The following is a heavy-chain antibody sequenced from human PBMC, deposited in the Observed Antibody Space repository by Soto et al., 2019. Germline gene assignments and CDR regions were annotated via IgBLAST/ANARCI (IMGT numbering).Heavy chain of an antibody. CDR1: GGSISSYY. CDR2: IYYSGST. D-gene: IGHD3-10*01. J-gene: IGHJ3*02. CDR3: ARVLWFGELLQHDAFDI. V-gene: IGHV4-59*01. Sequence: QVQLQESGPGLVKPSETLSLTCTVSGGSISSYYWSWIRQPPGKGLEWIGYIYYSGSTNYNPSLKSRVTISVDPSKNPFSLKLSSVTAADTAVYYCARVLWFGELLQHDAFDIWGQGTMVTVSS.